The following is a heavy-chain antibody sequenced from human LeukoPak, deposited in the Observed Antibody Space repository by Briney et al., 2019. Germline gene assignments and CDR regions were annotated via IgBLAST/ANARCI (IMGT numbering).Heavy chain of an antibody. D-gene: IGHD3-22*01. Sequence: AGGSLRLSCAASGFSFSNHGMNWVRQAPGKGLEWVSLIYGDGRTSYADSVKGRCTISRDNSKNTLDLQVNSLRVEDTAVYYCARGLFLSGYLDAFDMWGQGTVVTVSS. V-gene: IGHV3-53*01. CDR3: ARGLFLSGYLDAFDM. J-gene: IGHJ3*02. CDR2: IYGDGRT. CDR1: GFSFSNHG.